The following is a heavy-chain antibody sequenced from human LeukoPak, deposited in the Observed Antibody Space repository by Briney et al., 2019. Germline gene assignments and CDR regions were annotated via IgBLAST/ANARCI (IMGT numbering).Heavy chain of an antibody. J-gene: IGHJ3*02. CDR2: ISGSGGST. Sequence: PGGSLRLSCAASGFTFSNAWMSWVRQAPGKGLEWVSAISGSGGSTYYADSVKGRFTISRDNSKNTLYLQMNSLRAEATAVYYCAKDHDFLDAFDIWGQGTMVTVSS. CDR1: GFTFSNAW. V-gene: IGHV3-23*01. CDR3: AKDHDFLDAFDI. D-gene: IGHD2-21*02.